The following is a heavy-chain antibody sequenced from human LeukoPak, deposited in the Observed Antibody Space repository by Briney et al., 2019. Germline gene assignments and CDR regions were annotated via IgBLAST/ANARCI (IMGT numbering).Heavy chain of an antibody. J-gene: IGHJ3*02. V-gene: IGHV3-30*04. CDR1: GFTFSSYA. CDR2: ISYDGSNK. Sequence: PGGSLRLPCAASGFTFSSYAMHWVRQAPGKGLEWVAVISYDGSNKYYADSVKGRFTISRDNSKNTLYLQMNSLRAEDTAVYYCASPTGNLGYCSSTSCYESAFDIWGQGTMVTVSS. D-gene: IGHD2-2*01. CDR3: ASPTGNLGYCSSTSCYESAFDI.